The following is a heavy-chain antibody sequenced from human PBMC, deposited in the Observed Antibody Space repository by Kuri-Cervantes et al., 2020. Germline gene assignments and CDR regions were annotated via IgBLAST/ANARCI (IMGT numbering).Heavy chain of an antibody. CDR3: ARVGLVPGYYDSSGYSFVRDY. Sequence: SVKVSCKASGGTFSSYAISWVRQAPGQGLEWMGGIIPIFGTANYAQKFQGRVTITADKSTSTAYMELSSLRSEDTAVYYCARVGLVPGYYDSSGYSFVRDYWGQGTLVTVSS. D-gene: IGHD3-22*01. CDR2: IIPIFGTA. J-gene: IGHJ4*02. V-gene: IGHV1-69*06. CDR1: GGTFSSYA.